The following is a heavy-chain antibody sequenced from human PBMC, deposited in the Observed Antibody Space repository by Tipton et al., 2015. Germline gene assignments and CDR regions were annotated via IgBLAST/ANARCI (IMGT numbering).Heavy chain of an antibody. Sequence: TLSLTCTVSGGSISSGGDYWSWIRQLLGRGLEWIGYIYYSGSAYYNPSLKSRVTMSVDTSKNQFSLKLSSVTAADTAVYYCARATAYYNSGGYYSATFDSWGQGTLVTVSS. V-gene: IGHV4-31*03. CDR1: GGSISSGGDY. CDR3: ARATAYYNSGGYYSATFDS. D-gene: IGHD3-22*01. J-gene: IGHJ4*02. CDR2: IYYSGSA.